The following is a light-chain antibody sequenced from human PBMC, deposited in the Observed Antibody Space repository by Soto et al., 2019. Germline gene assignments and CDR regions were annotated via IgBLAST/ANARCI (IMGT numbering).Light chain of an antibody. CDR3: QQHHTLPPP. J-gene: IGKJ1*01. Sequence: DIQMTQSPFSLSASVADRVTITCRASQSISSYLNWYQQKPGKAPKLLIYAASTLQSGVPSRFSGSGSGTDFTLTISSLQPEYFSTYYCQQHHTLPPPLAHGTKADIK. V-gene: IGKV1-39*01. CDR1: QSISSY. CDR2: AAS.